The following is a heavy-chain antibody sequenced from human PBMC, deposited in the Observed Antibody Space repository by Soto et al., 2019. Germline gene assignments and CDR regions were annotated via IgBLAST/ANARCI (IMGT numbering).Heavy chain of an antibody. CDR2: IYYSGST. CDR1: GGSISSSSYY. Sequence: SETLSLSCTVSGGSISSSSYYWGWIRQPPGKGLEWIGSIYYSGSTYYNPSLKSRVTISVDTSKNQFSLKLSSVTAADTAVYYCASADYGDYDRVLFAIWGQGTMVTVSS. V-gene: IGHV4-39*01. J-gene: IGHJ3*02. D-gene: IGHD4-17*01. CDR3: ASADYGDYDRVLFAI.